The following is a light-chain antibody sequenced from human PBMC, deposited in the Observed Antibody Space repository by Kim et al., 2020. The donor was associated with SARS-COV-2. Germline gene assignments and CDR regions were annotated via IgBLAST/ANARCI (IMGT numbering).Light chain of an antibody. CDR2: QDS. Sequence: VSVAPGQTASITCSGDKLGDKYACWYQQKPGPSPVLVIYQDSKRPSGIPERFSGSNSGNTATLTISGTQAMDEADYYCQAWDSFVVFGGGTQLTVL. V-gene: IGLV3-1*01. CDR3: QAWDSFVV. J-gene: IGLJ2*01. CDR1: KLGDKY.